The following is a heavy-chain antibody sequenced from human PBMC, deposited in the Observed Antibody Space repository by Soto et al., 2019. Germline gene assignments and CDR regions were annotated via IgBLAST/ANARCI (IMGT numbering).Heavy chain of an antibody. J-gene: IGHJ4*02. CDR2: IYWDDDK. Sequence: QITLKESGPTLVKPTQTLTLTCTFSGFSLSTSGVGVGWLGQPPGKALEWLALIYWDDDKRYSPSLKSRLTITKDTSKNQVVLTMTHMDPVDTATYYCAHYYYDSSLDYSGQGTLVTVSS. D-gene: IGHD3-22*01. CDR3: AHYYYDSSLDY. V-gene: IGHV2-5*02. CDR1: GFSLSTSGVG.